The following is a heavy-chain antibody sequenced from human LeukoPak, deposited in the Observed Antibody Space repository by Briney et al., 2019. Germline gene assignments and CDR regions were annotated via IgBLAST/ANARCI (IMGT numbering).Heavy chain of an antibody. CDR1: GGSISTNY. D-gene: IGHD1-26*01. V-gene: IGHV4-59*08. Sequence: SKTLSLTCTVSGGSISTNYWSWIRQTPGKGLEWIAYVHDSGTTNYNPSLKGRVTISSDTSKNQFSLNLRSVSAADTATYYCARHGGSLSYFDYWGHGTLVTVSS. CDR2: VHDSGTT. J-gene: IGHJ4*01. CDR3: ARHGGSLSYFDY.